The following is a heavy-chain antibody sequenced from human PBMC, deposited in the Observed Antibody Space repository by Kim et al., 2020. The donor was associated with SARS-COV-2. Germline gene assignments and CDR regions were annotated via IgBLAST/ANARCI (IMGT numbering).Heavy chain of an antibody. Sequence: VKGRFTLSRNNDKDSLYLQMNSLRAEDTAVYYCARGVVPAATGYYYYMDVWGKGTTVTVSS. D-gene: IGHD2-2*01. J-gene: IGHJ6*03. V-gene: IGHV3-21*01. CDR3: ARGVVPAATGYYYYMDV.